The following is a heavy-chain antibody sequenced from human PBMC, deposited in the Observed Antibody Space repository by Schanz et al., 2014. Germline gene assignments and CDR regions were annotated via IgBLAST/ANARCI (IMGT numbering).Heavy chain of an antibody. CDR3: AARSRGLTFYFDS. CDR1: GFRFSFYA. V-gene: IGHV3-23*04. Sequence: EVQMVESGGGLVQPGGSLRLSCAASGFRFSFYAMSWVRQAPGKGLEWVSTISASGGDTLYADSVKGRFTISRDTSKSTLYLQMNRLRAEDTAVYHCAARSRGLTFYFDSWGQGTLVTVSS. D-gene: IGHD3-10*01. J-gene: IGHJ4*02. CDR2: ISASGGDT.